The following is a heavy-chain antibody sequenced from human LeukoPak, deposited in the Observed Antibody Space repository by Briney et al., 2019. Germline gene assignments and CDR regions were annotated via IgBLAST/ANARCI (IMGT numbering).Heavy chain of an antibody. CDR1: GGSISSDY. CDR3: ARGCYDVWPGLGAYYYMDV. V-gene: IGHV4-59*01. J-gene: IGHJ6*03. CDR2: ISYSGST. D-gene: IGHD3-16*01. Sequence: PSETLSLTCTVSGGSISSDYWSWIRQPPGKGLEWIGYISYSGSTNYNPSLKSRVTISVDTSKNQYPLKLSSVTAADTEVSGCARGCYDVWPGLGAYYYMDVWGKGTTVTVSS.